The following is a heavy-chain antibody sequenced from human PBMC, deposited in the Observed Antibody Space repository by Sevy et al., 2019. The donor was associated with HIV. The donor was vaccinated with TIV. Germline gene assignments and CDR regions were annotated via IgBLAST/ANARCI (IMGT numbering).Heavy chain of an antibody. CDR1: GLTVSNAW. Sequence: GGCLRLSCAASGLTVSNAWMNWVRQAPGKGLEWVGRIKSKSDGGTRDLAAPVKGRVSISRDASRNTVSLEISSLKIEDTGMYYCAAGLGKSDFDSWGQGILVTVSS. V-gene: IGHV3-15*01. CDR2: IKSKSDGGTR. J-gene: IGHJ5*01. D-gene: IGHD3-9*01. CDR3: AAGLGKSDFDS.